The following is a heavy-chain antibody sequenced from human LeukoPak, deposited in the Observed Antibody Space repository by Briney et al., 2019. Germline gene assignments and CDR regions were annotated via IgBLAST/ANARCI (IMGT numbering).Heavy chain of an antibody. J-gene: IGHJ5*02. D-gene: IGHD5-24*01. Sequence: SETLSLTCTVPGAAISRSYWIWIRQTPGKGLEWIGYISYSGVSTYNPSLRSRVTLSADTSKNQLSLNLSSVAAADTAVYFCARLPEGGYATSLGWLDPWGQGTRVTVSS. CDR3: ARLPEGGYATSLGWLDP. V-gene: IGHV4-59*08. CDR1: GAAISRSY. CDR2: ISYSGVS.